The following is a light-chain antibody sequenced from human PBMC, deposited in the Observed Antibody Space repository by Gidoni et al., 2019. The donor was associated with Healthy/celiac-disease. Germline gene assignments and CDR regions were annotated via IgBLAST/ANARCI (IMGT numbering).Light chain of an antibody. CDR3: QQRSNWSS. CDR2: DAS. Sequence: PAPPSFVPGEGPPPSCSASHSVSSYLAWYQQPPGQAPRLLIYDASNRATGIPARFSGSGSGTDFTLTISSLEPEDFAVYYCQQRSNWSSFGQGTRLEIK. V-gene: IGKV3-11*01. J-gene: IGKJ5*01. CDR1: HSVSSY.